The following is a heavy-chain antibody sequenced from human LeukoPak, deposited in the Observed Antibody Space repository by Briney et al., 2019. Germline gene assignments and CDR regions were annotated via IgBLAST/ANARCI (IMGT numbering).Heavy chain of an antibody. J-gene: IGHJ6*02. Sequence: GASVTVSCKASGYTFTNHYVHWVRQAPGQGLEWMGIVNPSDGRTIYAQKFQGRVTMTTDTSTTTVYMDLSSLRSEDTAVYYCARNTVDYDMDVWGQGTTVTVSS. V-gene: IGHV1-46*01. CDR1: GYTFTNHY. D-gene: IGHD2-2*02. CDR3: ARNTVDYDMDV. CDR2: VNPSDGRT.